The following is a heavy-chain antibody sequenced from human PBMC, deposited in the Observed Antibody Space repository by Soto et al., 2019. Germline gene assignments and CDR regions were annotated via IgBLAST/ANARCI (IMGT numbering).Heavy chain of an antibody. J-gene: IGHJ5*02. V-gene: IGHV4-39*01. CDR1: GGSISSSSYY. CDR2: IYYSGST. Sequence: QLQLQESGPGLVKPSETLSLTCTVSGGSISSSSYYWGWIRQPPGKGLEWIGSIYYSGSTYYNPSLKSRVTISVDTSKNQFSLKLSSVTAADTAVYYCARHLCSGGSCYSLHYGYNWFDPWGQGTLVTVSS. CDR3: ARHLCSGGSCYSLHYGYNWFDP. D-gene: IGHD2-15*01.